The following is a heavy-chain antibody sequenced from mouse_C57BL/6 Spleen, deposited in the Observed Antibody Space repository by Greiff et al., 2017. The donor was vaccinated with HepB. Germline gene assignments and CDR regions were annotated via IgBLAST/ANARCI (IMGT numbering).Heavy chain of an antibody. CDR2: ISSGGDYI. CDR1: GFTFSSYA. CDR3: TRELITTVVDTHYYAMDY. V-gene: IGHV5-9-1*02. Sequence: EVKVEESGEGLVKPGGSLKLSCAASGFTFSSYAMSWVRQTPEKRLEWVAYISSGGDYIYYADTVKGRFTISRDNARNTLYLQMSSLKSEDTAMYYCTRELITTVVDTHYYAMDYWGQGTSVTVSS. J-gene: IGHJ4*01. D-gene: IGHD1-1*01.